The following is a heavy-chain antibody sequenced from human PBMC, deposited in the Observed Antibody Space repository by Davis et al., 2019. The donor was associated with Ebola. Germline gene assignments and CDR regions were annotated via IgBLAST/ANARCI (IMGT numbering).Heavy chain of an antibody. Sequence: PGGSLRLSCGVYGGFFSGQYWTWIRQSPGKGLEWIGEISHSGRTNYNPSLKSRVAISLDTSQNQVFLDLTSVTAADTAVYYCARVQDCANNICPRGGFDKWGQGILVAVSA. J-gene: IGHJ4*02. CDR3: ARVQDCANNICPRGGFDK. D-gene: IGHD2-8*01. V-gene: IGHV4-34*01. CDR2: ISHSGRT. CDR1: GGFFSGQY.